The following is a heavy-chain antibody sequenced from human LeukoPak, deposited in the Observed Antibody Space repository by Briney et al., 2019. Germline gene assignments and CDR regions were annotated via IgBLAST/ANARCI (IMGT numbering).Heavy chain of an antibody. J-gene: IGHJ4*02. CDR2: IYPGDSYT. Sequence: GESLKISCKGSGYRFPSYWIGWVRQRPGKGLEWMGIIYPGDSYTRYSPSFQGQVTISADKSIYTAYLQWSSLKASDTAMYYCARLRCSGASCYSEGDFDYWGQGTLVTVSS. V-gene: IGHV5-51*01. D-gene: IGHD2-15*01. CDR3: ARLRCSGASCYSEGDFDY. CDR1: GYRFPSYW.